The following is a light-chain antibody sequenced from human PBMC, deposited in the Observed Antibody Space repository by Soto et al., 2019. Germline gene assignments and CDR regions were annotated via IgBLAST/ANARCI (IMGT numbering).Light chain of an antibody. Sequence: QSALTQPASVSGSPGQSITISCTGTSSDVGGYNYVSWYQHHPGKAPKLLIYDVSNRPSGISNIFSGSKSDTTASLTVSGLQAEDEADYYCISFAVSNSFVFVTGTKVTVL. CDR1: SSDVGGYNY. CDR2: DVS. V-gene: IGLV2-14*03. J-gene: IGLJ1*01. CDR3: ISFAVSNSFV.